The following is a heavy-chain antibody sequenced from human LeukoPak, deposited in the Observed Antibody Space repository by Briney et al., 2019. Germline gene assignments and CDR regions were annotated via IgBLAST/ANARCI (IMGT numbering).Heavy chain of an antibody. CDR3: AREAVVNTAMLSLDY. Sequence: ASVKVSCTASGYTFTTYYIHWVRQAPGQRREWRGIFNPSLGRTSYAQKFQGRVIMTRDMSTNTVYMELSSLKSDDTAVYYCAREAVVNTAMLSLDYWGQGTLVTISS. CDR2: FNPSLGRT. J-gene: IGHJ4*02. D-gene: IGHD5-18*01. V-gene: IGHV1-46*01. CDR1: GYTFTTYY.